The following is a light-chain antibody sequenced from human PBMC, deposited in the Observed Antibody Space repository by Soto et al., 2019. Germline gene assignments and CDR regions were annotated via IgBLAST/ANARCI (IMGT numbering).Light chain of an antibody. CDR3: SSYAGTNTRYL. CDR1: NSDVGSYNY. V-gene: IGLV2-8*01. J-gene: IGLJ1*01. CDR2: EVN. Sequence: QSVLTQPPSASGSPGQSVTISCTGANSDVGSYNYVSWYQQHPGKAPKLMIYEVNKRPSGVPDRFSGSKSGNTAPLTVSGLQAEDEADYYCSSYAGTNTRYLFGSGTKVTVL.